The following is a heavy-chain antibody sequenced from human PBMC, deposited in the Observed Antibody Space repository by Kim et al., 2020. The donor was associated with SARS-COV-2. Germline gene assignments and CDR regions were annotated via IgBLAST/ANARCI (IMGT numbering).Heavy chain of an antibody. D-gene: IGHD5-12*01. V-gene: IGHV4-39*01. J-gene: IGHJ4*01. CDR1: GDTINRSPYF. CDR3: ARQGLGSDYDSPPAYFDR. CDR2: IYSSGTT. Sequence: SETLSLTCTVSGDTINRSPYFWGWVRQPPGKGLQWIGSIYSSGTTHSSPSLSSRVTLSVDMSENQFSLRLTSVTVAETAVYYCARQGLGSDYDSPPAYFDRWGQGFLVTVSS.